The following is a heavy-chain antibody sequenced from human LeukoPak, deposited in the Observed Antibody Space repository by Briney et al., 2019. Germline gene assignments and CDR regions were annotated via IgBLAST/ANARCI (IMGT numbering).Heavy chain of an antibody. Sequence: SETLSLTCTVSGGSISSSGYCWGWIRQPPGKGLEWIGSIDYSGNTNYNPSLKSRVTMSVDTSKNQFSLKLSSVTALDTAVYYCARRGSGSYYNAFDYWGQGTLVTVSS. CDR2: IDYSGNT. V-gene: IGHV4-39*07. J-gene: IGHJ4*02. CDR1: GGSISSSGYC. CDR3: ARRGSGSYYNAFDY. D-gene: IGHD3-10*01.